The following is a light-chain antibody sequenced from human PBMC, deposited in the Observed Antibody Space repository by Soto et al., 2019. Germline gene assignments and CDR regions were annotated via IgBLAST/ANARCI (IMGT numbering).Light chain of an antibody. J-gene: IGKJ3*01. CDR3: QQYSASPRT. CDR2: SAS. V-gene: IGKV3-20*01. CDR1: RTVDGNY. Sequence: VEGATLSCSASRTVDGNYLAWYHQKPGQAPRLLIHSASTRAPGIPDRFSASGAGTDFTLAISRLEPEDSAVYYCQQYSASPRTFGPGTKVDIK.